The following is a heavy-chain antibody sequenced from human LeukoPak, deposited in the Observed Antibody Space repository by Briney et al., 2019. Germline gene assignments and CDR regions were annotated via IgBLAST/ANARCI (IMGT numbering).Heavy chain of an antibody. CDR2: INHSGST. Sequence: SETLSLTCAVYGGSFSGYSWSWIRQPPRKGLEWIGEINHSGSTNYNPSLKSRVTISVDTSKNQFSLKLSSVTAADTAVYYWATDPEVGPFDYSGEGTLLTVSS. J-gene: IGHJ4*02. CDR3: ATDPEVGPFDY. V-gene: IGHV4-34*01. CDR1: GGSFSGYS.